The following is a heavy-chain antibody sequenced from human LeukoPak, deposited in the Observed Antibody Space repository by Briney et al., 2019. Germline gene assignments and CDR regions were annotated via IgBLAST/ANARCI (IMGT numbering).Heavy chain of an antibody. CDR3: ARGWGYSSSWYRH. V-gene: IGHV4-34*01. Sequence: PSETLSLTCGVYGGSFRDYYWSWIRQPPGKGLEWIGEINHSGSTNYNPSLKSRVTISVDTSKNQFSLKLSSVTAADTAVYYCARGWGYSSSWYRHWGQGTLVTVSS. CDR2: INHSGST. CDR1: GGSFRDYY. J-gene: IGHJ1*01. D-gene: IGHD6-13*01.